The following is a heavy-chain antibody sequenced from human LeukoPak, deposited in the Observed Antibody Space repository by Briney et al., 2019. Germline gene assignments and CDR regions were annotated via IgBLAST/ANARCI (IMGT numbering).Heavy chain of an antibody. CDR2: IYTSGSS. J-gene: IGHJ6*03. V-gene: IGHV4-61*02. D-gene: IGHD3-16*02. CDR1: GDSISSGSYY. CDR3: ARGNRECAFLGLIDYYYYMDV. Sequence: SQTLSLTCTVSGDSISSGSYYWSWIRQPAGKGLEWIGLIYTSGSSNYNPSLKSRVTMSVDTSKNQFSLKLSSVTAADTAVYYCARGNRECAFLGLIDYYYYMDVWGKGTTVTISS.